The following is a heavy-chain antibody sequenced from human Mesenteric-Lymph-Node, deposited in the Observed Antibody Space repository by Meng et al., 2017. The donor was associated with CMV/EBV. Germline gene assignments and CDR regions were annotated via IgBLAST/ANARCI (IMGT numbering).Heavy chain of an antibody. CDR3: ARSSSGIDY. D-gene: IGHD6-6*01. CDR1: GYSFTSYW. Sequence: GGFLRLSCKGSGYSFTSYWIGWVRQMPGKGLEWMGIIYPGDSDTRYSPSFQGQVTISADKSISTAYLQWSSLKASDTAMYYRARSSSGIDYWGQGTLVTVSS. J-gene: IGHJ4*02. CDR2: IYPGDSDT. V-gene: IGHV5-51*01.